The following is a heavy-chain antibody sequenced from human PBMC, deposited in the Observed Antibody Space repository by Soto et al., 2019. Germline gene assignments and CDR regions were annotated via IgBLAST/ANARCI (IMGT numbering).Heavy chain of an antibody. CDR3: ARASSDYDFWSGSSSLFDY. CDR1: GFTFSSYS. D-gene: IGHD3-3*01. J-gene: IGHJ4*02. CDR2: ISSSSSTI. V-gene: IGHV3-48*02. Sequence: EVQLVESGGGLVQPGGSLRLSCAASGFTFSSYSMNWVRQAPGKGLEWVSYISSSSSTIYYADSVKGRFTMSRDKAKNSLYLQMNSLRDEDTAVYYCARASSDYDFWSGSSSLFDYWGQGTLVTVSS.